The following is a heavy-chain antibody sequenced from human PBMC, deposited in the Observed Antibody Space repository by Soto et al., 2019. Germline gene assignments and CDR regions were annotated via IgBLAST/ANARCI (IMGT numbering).Heavy chain of an antibody. D-gene: IGHD6-13*01. CDR1: GFTFSTYG. CDR3: AKDQVSSSWYKWSWFDR. V-gene: IGHV3-30*18. CDR2: ISYDGSND. J-gene: IGHJ5*02. Sequence: QVQLVESGGGVVQPGRSLRLSCAASGFTFSTYGMHWVRQAPGKGLEWVALISYDGSNDEYADSVRGRFSISRDNSKNTLYLQMNRLRAEDTAVYYCAKDQVSSSWYKWSWFDRWGQGTLVTVSS.